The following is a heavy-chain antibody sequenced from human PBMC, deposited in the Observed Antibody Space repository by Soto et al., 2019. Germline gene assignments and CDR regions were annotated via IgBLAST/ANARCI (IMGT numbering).Heavy chain of an antibody. CDR3: ARGGAGSYYYYGMDV. Sequence: GGSLILSCVASGFTFSSYYMHWVRQAAGNGLVWVSRTNGDASSTTYADSVKGRFTISRDNAKNTLYLKMISLRVEDTAVYYCARGGAGSYYYYGMDVWGQGTTVTVSS. D-gene: IGHD2-21*01. CDR2: TNGDASST. V-gene: IGHV3-74*03. CDR1: GFTFSSYY. J-gene: IGHJ6*02.